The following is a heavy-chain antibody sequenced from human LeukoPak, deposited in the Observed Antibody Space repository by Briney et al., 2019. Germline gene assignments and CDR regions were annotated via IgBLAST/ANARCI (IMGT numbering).Heavy chain of an antibody. CDR3: ARDPGIVGPTYTHLGAFDI. CDR1: GFTFSSYA. V-gene: IGHV3-30-3*01. CDR2: ISYDGSNK. Sequence: GRSLRLSCAASGFTFSSYAMHWVRQAPGKGLEWVAVISYDGSNKYYADSVKGRFTISRDNSKNTLYLQMNSLRAEDTAVYYCARDPGIVGPTYTHLGAFDIWGQGTVVTVSS. D-gene: IGHD1-26*01. J-gene: IGHJ3*02.